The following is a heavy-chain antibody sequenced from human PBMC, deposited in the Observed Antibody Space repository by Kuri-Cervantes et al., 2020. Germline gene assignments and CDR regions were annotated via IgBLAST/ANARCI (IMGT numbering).Heavy chain of an antibody. CDR2: IYYSGST. Sequence: SETLSLTCTVSGGSISSGDYYWSWIRQPPGKGLEWIGYIYYSGSTYYNPSLKSRVTISVDTSKNQFSLKLSSVTAADTAVYYCARGTVLRFLGYMDVWGKGTTVTVSS. CDR3: ARGTVLRFLGYMDV. CDR1: GGSISSGDYY. J-gene: IGHJ6*03. D-gene: IGHD3-3*01. V-gene: IGHV4-30-4*01.